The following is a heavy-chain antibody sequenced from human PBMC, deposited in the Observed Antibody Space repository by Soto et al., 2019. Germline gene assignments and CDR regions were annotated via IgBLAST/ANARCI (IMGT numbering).Heavy chain of an antibody. CDR1: GFTFNSYG. CDR2: ISYDGNNI. D-gene: IGHD2-8*01. CDR3: AKDVGYCTNGVCLYNWFDP. Sequence: PGGSLRLSCAASGFTFNSYGIHWVRQAPGKALEWVAVISYDGNNIYYGDSVQGRFTISRDNSKSTIYLQMNSLRAEDTAVYYCAKDVGYCTNGVCLYNWFDPWGQGTLVTVSS. V-gene: IGHV3-30*18. J-gene: IGHJ5*02.